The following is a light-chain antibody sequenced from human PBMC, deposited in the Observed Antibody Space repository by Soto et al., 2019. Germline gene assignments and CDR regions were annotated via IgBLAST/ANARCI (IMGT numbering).Light chain of an antibody. Sequence: EIVMTQSPSTLSASLGERATLSCRASQSVSSYLAWYQQKPGQAPRLLIYGASTRATGIPARFSGSGSGTEFTLIISSLQSEDSAVYYCQQYNSWLWTFGQGTKVDIK. V-gene: IGKV3-15*01. CDR3: QQYNSWLWT. J-gene: IGKJ1*01. CDR2: GAS. CDR1: QSVSSY.